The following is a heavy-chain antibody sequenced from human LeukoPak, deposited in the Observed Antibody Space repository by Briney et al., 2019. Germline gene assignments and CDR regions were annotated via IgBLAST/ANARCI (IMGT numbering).Heavy chain of an antibody. J-gene: IGHJ1*01. D-gene: IGHD3-22*01. CDR2: ISYDGSNK. V-gene: IGHV3-30-3*01. CDR3: AKEEGYYYDSGGYYVEYFQH. Sequence: GGSLRLSCAASGFTFSSYAMHWVRQAPGKGLEWVAVISYDGSNKYYADSVKGRFTISRDNSKDTLYLQMNSLRAEDTAVYYCAKEEGYYYDSGGYYVEYFQHWGQGTLVTVSS. CDR1: GFTFSSYA.